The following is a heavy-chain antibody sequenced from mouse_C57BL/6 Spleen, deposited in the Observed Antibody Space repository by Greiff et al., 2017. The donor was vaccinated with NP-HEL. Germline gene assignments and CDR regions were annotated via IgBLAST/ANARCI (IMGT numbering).Heavy chain of an antibody. D-gene: IGHD4-1*01. CDR1: GFTFSSYA. CDR2: ISDGGSYT. J-gene: IGHJ1*03. CDR3: ARRPGTPGSYFDV. V-gene: IGHV5-4*03. Sequence: EVHLVESGGGLVKPGGSLKLSCAASGFTFSSYAMSWVRQTPEKRLEWVATISDGGSYTYYPDNVKGRFTISRDNAKNNLYLQMSHLKSEDTAMYYCARRPGTPGSYFDVWGTGTTVTVSS.